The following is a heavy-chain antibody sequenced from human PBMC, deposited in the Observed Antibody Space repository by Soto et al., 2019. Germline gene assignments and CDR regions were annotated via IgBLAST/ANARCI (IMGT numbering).Heavy chain of an antibody. CDR3: GRGAVTTGAFDI. D-gene: IGHD4-17*01. J-gene: IGHJ3*02. CDR2: ISWNGGSK. Sequence: GGSLRLSCAASWFTFSSYAIHWVRHVPGRGVEWFAVISWNGGSKGYADSVKGRFTISRDNAKNSLYLQMNSLRAEDTALYHCGRGAVTTGAFDIWGQGTMVTVSS. V-gene: IGHV3-20*01. CDR1: WFTFSSYA.